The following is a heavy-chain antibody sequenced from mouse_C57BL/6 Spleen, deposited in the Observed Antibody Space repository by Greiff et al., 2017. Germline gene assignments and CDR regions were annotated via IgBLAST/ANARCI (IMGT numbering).Heavy chain of an antibody. J-gene: IGHJ4*01. D-gene: IGHD1-1*01. CDR3: ARSLTTVVATDAMDY. CDR1: GYTFTSYG. V-gene: IGHV1-81*01. CDR2: IYPRSGNT. Sequence: VQLEQSGVEVGRPGASVKLSCKASGYTFTSYGISWVKQRTGQGLEWIGEIYPRSGNTYYNEKFKGKATLTADKSSSTAYMELRSLTSEDSAVYFCARSLTTVVATDAMDYWGQGTSVTVSS.